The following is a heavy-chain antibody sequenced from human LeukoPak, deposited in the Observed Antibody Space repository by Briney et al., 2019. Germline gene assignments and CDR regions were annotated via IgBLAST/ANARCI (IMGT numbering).Heavy chain of an antibody. CDR2: INPNSGGT. Sequence: ASVKVSCKASGYTFSGYYIHWVRQAPGQGLEWMGWINPNSGGTNYAQRFQGRVTMTRDTSISTAYMDLSRLRSDDTAVYYCAREPPQIAAAGTAGYWGQGTLVTVSS. D-gene: IGHD6-13*01. CDR3: AREPPQIAAAGTAGY. CDR1: GYTFSGYY. V-gene: IGHV1-2*02. J-gene: IGHJ4*02.